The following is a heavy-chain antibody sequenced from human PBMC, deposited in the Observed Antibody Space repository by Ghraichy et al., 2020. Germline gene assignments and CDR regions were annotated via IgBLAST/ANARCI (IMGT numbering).Heavy chain of an antibody. V-gene: IGHV3-7*01. CDR1: GFTFSRFW. Sequence: GGSLRLSCEASGFTFSRFWVAWIRQAPGKGLEWVASIKHDGREKHYVDAVKGRFTISRDNAKDSLSLQMNSLRADDTAVYYCASTIAVVAADDYLGQGTLVTVAS. J-gene: IGHJ4*02. CDR2: IKHDGREK. CDR3: ASTIAVVAADDY. D-gene: IGHD2-15*01.